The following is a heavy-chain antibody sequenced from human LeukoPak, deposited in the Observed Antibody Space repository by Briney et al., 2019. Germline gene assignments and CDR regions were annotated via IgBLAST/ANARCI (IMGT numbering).Heavy chain of an antibody. J-gene: IGHJ3*02. V-gene: IGHV4-34*01. CDR2: IKHSGST. Sequence: PSETLSLTCAVYGGSFSGYYWSWIRQPPGKGLEWIGEIKHSGSTNYNPSLESRVTISVDTSKNQFSLKLSSVTAADTAVYYCARAYGPEDAFDIWGQGTMVTVSS. CDR3: ARAYGPEDAFDI. D-gene: IGHD4-17*01. CDR1: GGSFSGYY.